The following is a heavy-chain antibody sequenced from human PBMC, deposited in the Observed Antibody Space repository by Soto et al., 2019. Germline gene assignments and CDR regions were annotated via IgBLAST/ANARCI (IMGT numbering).Heavy chain of an antibody. CDR2: ISSSGSTI. V-gene: IGHV3-48*02. J-gene: IGHJ3*02. CDR1: GFTFSSYT. D-gene: IGHD4-17*01. CDR3: ARDCDYDSGTNAFDI. Sequence: GGSLRLSCAASGFTFSSYTMNWVRQAPGKGLEWVSSISSSGSTIYYADSVKGRFTISRDNSKNALYLQMNSLRDEDTAVYYCARDCDYDSGTNAFDIWGQGTMVTVSS.